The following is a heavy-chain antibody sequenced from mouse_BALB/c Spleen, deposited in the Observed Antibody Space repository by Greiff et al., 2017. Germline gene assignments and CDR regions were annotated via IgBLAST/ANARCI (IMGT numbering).Heavy chain of an antibody. J-gene: IGHJ2*01. CDR2: IYPSDSYT. D-gene: IGHD2-4*01. V-gene: IGHV1-69*02. Sequence: QVQLKQPGAELVRPGASVKLSCKASGYTFTSYWINWVKQRPGQGLEWIGNIYPSDSYTNYNQKFKDKATLTVDKSSSTAYMQLSSPTSEDSAVYYCTRKKNYDYFDYWGQGTTLTVSS. CDR3: TRKKNYDYFDY. CDR1: GYTFTSYW.